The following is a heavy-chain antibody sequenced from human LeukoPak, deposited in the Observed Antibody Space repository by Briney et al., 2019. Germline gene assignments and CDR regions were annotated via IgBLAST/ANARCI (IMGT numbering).Heavy chain of an antibody. CDR1: GASISSHY. D-gene: IGHD5-12*01. V-gene: IGHV4-59*11. J-gene: IGHJ4*02. Sequence: SETLSLTCSVSGASISSHYWSWIRQPPGKGLEWIGYIYYSGSTNYNPSLKSRVTISVDTSKNQFSLKLSSVTAADTAVYHCARGGYSDYYFDYWGQGTLVTVSS. CDR2: IYYSGST. CDR3: ARGGYSDYYFDY.